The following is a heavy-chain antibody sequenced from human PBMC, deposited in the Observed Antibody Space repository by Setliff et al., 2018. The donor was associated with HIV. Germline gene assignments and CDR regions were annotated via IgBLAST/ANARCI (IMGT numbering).Heavy chain of an antibody. CDR1: GGSIRSSSYY. CDR3: ARWVYNSAWSLDY. D-gene: IGHD6-19*01. CDR2: IYTSGSP. J-gene: IGHJ4*02. Sequence: PSETLSLTCNVSGGSIRSSSYYWGWIRQPPGKGLEWIGSIYTSGSPHYKSSLTSRLTISLDTSRNQFSLKLTSVTAADSATYYCARWVYNSAWSLDYWGQGTLVTVSS. V-gene: IGHV4-39*07.